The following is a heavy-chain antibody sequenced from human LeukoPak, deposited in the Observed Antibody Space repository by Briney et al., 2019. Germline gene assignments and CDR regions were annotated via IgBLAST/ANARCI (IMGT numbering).Heavy chain of an antibody. Sequence: ASVKVSCKASGYTFTGYYMHWVRQAPGQGLEWMGWMNPNSGNTGYAQKFQGRVTMTRNTSISTAYMELSSLRSEDTAVYYCARSPPYYDFWSGYYTARNNWFDPWGQGTLVTVSS. J-gene: IGHJ5*02. V-gene: IGHV1-8*02. CDR2: MNPNSGNT. CDR3: ARSPPYYDFWSGYYTARNNWFDP. CDR1: GYTFTGYY. D-gene: IGHD3-3*01.